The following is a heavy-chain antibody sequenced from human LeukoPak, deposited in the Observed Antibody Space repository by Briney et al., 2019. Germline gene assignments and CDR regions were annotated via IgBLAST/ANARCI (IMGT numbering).Heavy chain of an antibody. V-gene: IGHV3-30*18. D-gene: IGHD2-2*01. CDR2: ISYDGSYK. CDR1: GFTFSNYG. Sequence: TGGSLRLSCAASGFTFSNYGMHWVRQAPGKGLEWVTVISYDGSYKYYADSVKGRFTISRDNSKNTLYLQMNSLRAGDTAVYYCAKEKVVVVPAAILDYWGQGTLVTVSS. CDR3: AKEKVVVVPAAILDY. J-gene: IGHJ4*02.